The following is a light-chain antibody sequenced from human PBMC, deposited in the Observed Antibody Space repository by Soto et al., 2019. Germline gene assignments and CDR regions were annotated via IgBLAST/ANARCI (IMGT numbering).Light chain of an antibody. CDR2: SNN. V-gene: IGLV1-44*01. CDR3: AAWDDSLNGSL. Sequence: QSVLTQPPSASGTPGQRVTISCSGSSSNIGRNTVNWYQQLPGTAPKLLIYSNNQRPSGVPDRFSGSKSGTSASLAISSLQSEDEADYYCAAWDDSLNGSLFGGGTKLTVL. CDR1: SSNIGRNT. J-gene: IGLJ2*01.